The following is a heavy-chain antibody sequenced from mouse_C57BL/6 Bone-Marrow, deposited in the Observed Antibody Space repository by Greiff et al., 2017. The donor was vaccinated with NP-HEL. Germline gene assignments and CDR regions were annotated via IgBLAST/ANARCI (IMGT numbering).Heavy chain of an antibody. D-gene: IGHD1-1*01. CDR2: IFPGSGST. V-gene: IGHV1-75*01. J-gene: IGHJ1*03. CDR3: ARRLGGSSPYWYFDV. Sequence: VKLMESGPELVKPGASVKISCKASGYTFTDYYINWVKQRPGQGLEWIGWIFPGSGSTYYNEKFKGKATLTVDKSSSTAYMLLSSLTSEDSAVYFCARRLGGSSPYWYFDVWGTGTTVTVAS. CDR1: GYTFTDYY.